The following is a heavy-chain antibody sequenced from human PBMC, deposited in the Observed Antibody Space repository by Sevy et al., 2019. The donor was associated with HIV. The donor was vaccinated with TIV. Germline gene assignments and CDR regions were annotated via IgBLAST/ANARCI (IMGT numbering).Heavy chain of an antibody. CDR3: ARAYGDYVGGYYFDY. CDR1: GFIFSQYS. D-gene: IGHD4-17*01. J-gene: IGHJ4*02. V-gene: IGHV3-21*01. Sequence: GGSLRLSCAASGFIFSQYSLNWVRQAPGKGLEWVSSITRSSSYIYYADSVKGRSTISRDNAKTSLYLQMNSLRAEDTAVYYCARAYGDYVGGYYFDYWGQGTLVTVSS. CDR2: ITRSSSYI.